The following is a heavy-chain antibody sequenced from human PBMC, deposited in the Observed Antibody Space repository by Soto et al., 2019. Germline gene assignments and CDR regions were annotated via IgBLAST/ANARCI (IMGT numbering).Heavy chain of an antibody. CDR3: AKLVLGYRRGENGY. J-gene: IGHJ4*02. D-gene: IGHD6-19*01. CDR1: GFTFSSYA. Sequence: GGSLRLSCAASGFTFSSYAMSWVRQAPGKGLEWVSAISGSGGSTYYADSVKGRFTISRDNSKNTLYLQMNSLRAEDTAVYYCAKLVLGYRRGENGYWGQGNLVTVSS. V-gene: IGHV3-23*01. CDR2: ISGSGGST.